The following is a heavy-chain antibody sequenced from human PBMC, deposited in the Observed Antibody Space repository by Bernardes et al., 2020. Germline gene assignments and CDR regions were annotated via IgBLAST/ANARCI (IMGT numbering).Heavy chain of an antibody. CDR3: ARDVGSSGWYFDY. Sequence: GGSLRLSCAASKFTFSTYPMHWVRQAPGKGLEWVAFISDDGSSLYYADSVRGRFTISRDNSKNTLYLQMNSLRADDTAIYYCARDVGSSGWYFDYWGQGTVVTVSS. J-gene: IGHJ4*02. CDR1: KFTFSTYP. D-gene: IGHD6-19*01. V-gene: IGHV3-30*04. CDR2: ISDDGSSL.